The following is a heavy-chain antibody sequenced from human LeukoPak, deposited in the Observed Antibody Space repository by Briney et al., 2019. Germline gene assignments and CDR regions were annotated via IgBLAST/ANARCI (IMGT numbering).Heavy chain of an antibody. CDR3: GVGGTADYYYYYMDV. D-gene: IGHD3-16*01. CDR1: GGTFSSYA. V-gene: IGHV1-69*05. J-gene: IGHJ6*03. CDR2: IIPIFGTA. Sequence: SVKVSCKASGGTFSSYAISWVRQAPGQGLEWMGGIIPIFGTANYAQKFQGRVTMTTDESTSTAYMELSSLRSEDTAVYYCGVGGTADYYYYYMDVWGKGTTVTVSS.